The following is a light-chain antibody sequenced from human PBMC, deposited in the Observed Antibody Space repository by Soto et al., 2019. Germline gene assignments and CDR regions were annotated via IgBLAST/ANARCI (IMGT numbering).Light chain of an antibody. CDR3: QAWDSSTEV. CDR2: QDS. V-gene: IGLV3-1*01. Sequence: SYELTQPPSVSVSPGQTASXTCXXEKLGDKYACWYQQKPGQSPVLVIYQDSKRPSGIPERFSGSNSGNTATLTISGTQAMDEADYYCQAWDSSTEVFGTGTKLTVL. J-gene: IGLJ1*01. CDR1: KLGDKY.